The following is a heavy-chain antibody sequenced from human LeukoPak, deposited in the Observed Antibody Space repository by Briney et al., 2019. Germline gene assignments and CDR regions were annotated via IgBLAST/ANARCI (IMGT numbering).Heavy chain of an antibody. CDR1: GFTFSSHN. J-gene: IGHJ4*02. Sequence: PGGSLRLSCAASGFTFSSHNMNWVRQAPGKGLEWVSYISSTSTTIYYADSVKGRFTISRDDSKNTLYLQMNSLKTEDTAVYYCTTDAWYYDSSGQACWGQGTLVTVSS. CDR2: ISSTSTTI. D-gene: IGHD3-22*01. V-gene: IGHV3-48*01. CDR3: TTDAWYYDSSGQAC.